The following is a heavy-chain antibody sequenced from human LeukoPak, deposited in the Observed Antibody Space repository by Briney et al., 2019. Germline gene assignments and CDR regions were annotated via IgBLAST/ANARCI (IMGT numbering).Heavy chain of an antibody. CDR3: ARESSWAPDY. V-gene: IGHV3-66*01. Sequence: GGSLRLSCAASGFTVSSNYMSWVRQAPGKGLEWVSVIYSGGSTYYADSVKGRFTISRDNAKNTLFLQMNSLRAEDTAVYYCARESSWAPDYWGQGTLVTVSS. CDR2: IYSGGST. J-gene: IGHJ4*02. D-gene: IGHD1-26*01. CDR1: GFTVSSNY.